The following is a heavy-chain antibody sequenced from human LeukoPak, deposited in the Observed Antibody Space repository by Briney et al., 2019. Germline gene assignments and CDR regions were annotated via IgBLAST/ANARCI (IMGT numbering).Heavy chain of an antibody. J-gene: IGHJ6*02. CDR1: GYTFTTYY. Sequence: ASVNVSCKASGYTFTTYYMHWVRQAPGQGLEWMGIINPSGGSTTYAQKFQGRVTITRDTSTNTVYMEVSSLRSEDTAVYYCARDRHGSGTYNYYGMDVWGQGTTVTVSS. D-gene: IGHD3-10*01. V-gene: IGHV1-46*01. CDR2: INPSGGST. CDR3: ARDRHGSGTYNYYGMDV.